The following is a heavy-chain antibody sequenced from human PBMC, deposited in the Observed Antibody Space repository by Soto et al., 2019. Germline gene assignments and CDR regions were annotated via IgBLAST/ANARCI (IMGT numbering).Heavy chain of an antibody. V-gene: IGHV1-2*02. Sequence: ASVKVSCKASGYTFTGYYMHWVRQAPGQGLEWMGWINPSSGGTNYAQKFQGRVTMTRDTSISTAYMELSRLRSDDTAVYYCARDFSSGWPSGWFDPWGQGTLVTVSS. J-gene: IGHJ5*02. CDR1: GYTFTGYY. CDR3: ARDFSSGWPSGWFDP. CDR2: INPSSGGT. D-gene: IGHD6-19*01.